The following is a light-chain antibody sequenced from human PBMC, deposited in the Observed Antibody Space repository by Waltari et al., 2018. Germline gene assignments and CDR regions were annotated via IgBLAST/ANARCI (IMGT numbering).Light chain of an antibody. CDR1: QTINNNF. CDR2: GAS. Sequence: IVLTPSPDTLSLSPGQRATLSCRASQTINNNFLVWYQQKPGQAPRLIIHGASSRATAFPDRFSGSGSGTDFTLTISSLKPEDSAVYYCQQYDGSVLTFGGGTKVEI. V-gene: IGKV3-20*01. J-gene: IGKJ4*01. CDR3: QQYDGSVLT.